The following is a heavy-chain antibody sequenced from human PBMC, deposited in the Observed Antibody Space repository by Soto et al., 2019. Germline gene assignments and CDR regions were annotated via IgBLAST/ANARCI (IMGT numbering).Heavy chain of an antibody. CDR3: ARDRWEFQLFYYGLDV. J-gene: IGHJ6*02. V-gene: IGHV3-33*01. Sequence: GGSLRLSCAASGFTFSNYGIHWVRQAPGKGLEWVAIIWYDGSNDYYVDSVKGRFTISRDNSKNTLSLQMNSLRAEDTAVYYCARDRWEFQLFYYGLDVWGQGTTVTAP. D-gene: IGHD1-26*01. CDR1: GFTFSNYG. CDR2: IWYDGSND.